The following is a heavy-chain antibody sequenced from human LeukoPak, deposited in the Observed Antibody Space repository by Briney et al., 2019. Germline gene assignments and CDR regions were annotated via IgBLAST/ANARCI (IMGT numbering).Heavy chain of an antibody. CDR1: GGSFSGYY. CDR3: ARFYYDILTGHRYFDY. Sequence: SETLSLTCAVYGGSFSGYYWSWIRQPPGKGLEWIGEINHSGSTNYNPSLKSRVTISVDTSKNQFSLKLSSVTAADTAVYYCARFYYDILTGHRYFDYWGQGTLVTVSS. J-gene: IGHJ4*02. D-gene: IGHD3-9*01. CDR2: INHSGST. V-gene: IGHV4-34*01.